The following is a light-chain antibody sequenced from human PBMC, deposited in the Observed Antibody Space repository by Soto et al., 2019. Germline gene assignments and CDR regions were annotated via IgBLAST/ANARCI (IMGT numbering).Light chain of an antibody. Sequence: DIVMTQSPDSLAVSLGERATINCKSSQSVLYSSNNKNYLAWYQQKPGQPPKLLIYWASTRESGVPDRFSGSGXGTDFTLTISSLQAEDVAVYYCQQYYSTPAWTFGQGTKVEIK. CDR1: QSVLYSSNNKNY. CDR3: QQYYSTPAWT. V-gene: IGKV4-1*01. J-gene: IGKJ1*01. CDR2: WAS.